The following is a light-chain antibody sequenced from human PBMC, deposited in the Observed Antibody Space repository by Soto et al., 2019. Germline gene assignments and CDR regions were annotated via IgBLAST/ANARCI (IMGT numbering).Light chain of an antibody. CDR1: QSISTS. V-gene: IGKV1-39*01. CDR3: QQSYSTPHT. J-gene: IGKJ2*01. Sequence: DIQMTQSPSSLSASVGDRVTITCRARQSISTSLNWYQQKPGEAPKILIYAASSLQRGVPSRFSGSGSGTDFTLSISSLQLEDFATYHCQQSYSTPHTFGQGTKLEIK. CDR2: AAS.